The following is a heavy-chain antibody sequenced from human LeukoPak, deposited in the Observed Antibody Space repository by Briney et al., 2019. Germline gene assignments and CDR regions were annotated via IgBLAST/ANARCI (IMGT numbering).Heavy chain of an antibody. CDR3: ARDREDTYLDV. J-gene: IGHJ6*03. D-gene: IGHD2-15*01. V-gene: IGHV3-53*01. CDR1: GFTVSSNY. CDR2: IYSGGST. Sequence: GGSLRLSCAASGFTVSSNYMSWVRQAPGKGLEWVSIIYSGGSTFYADSVKGRFTISRDNSKNTLYLQMNSLRAEDTALYYCARDREDTYLDVWGKGTTVTVSS.